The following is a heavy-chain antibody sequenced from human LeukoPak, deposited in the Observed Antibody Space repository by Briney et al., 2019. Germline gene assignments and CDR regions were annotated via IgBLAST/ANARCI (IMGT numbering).Heavy chain of an antibody. J-gene: IGHJ5*02. CDR1: GGSFSGYY. CDR2: INHSGST. CDR3: ARVGQLCSSSHYWFDP. V-gene: IGHV4-34*01. D-gene: IGHD6-13*01. Sequence: SETLSLTCAVYGGSFSGYYWSWIRQPPGKGLEWIGEINHSGSTNYNPSLKSRVTISVDTSKNQFSLKLSSVTAADTAVYYCARVGQLCSSSHYWFDPWGQGTLVTVSS.